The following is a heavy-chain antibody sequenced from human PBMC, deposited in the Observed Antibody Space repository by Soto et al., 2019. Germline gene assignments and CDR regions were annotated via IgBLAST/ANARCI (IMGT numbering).Heavy chain of an antibody. Sequence: ASVKVSCKASGYIFTDYYMHWVRQAPGQGLEWMGGINPIFGTANYAQKFQGRVTITADESTSTAYMELSSLRSEDTAVYYCATLVHWGQGTVVTVSS. CDR1: GYIFTDYY. V-gene: IGHV1-69*13. CDR3: ATLVH. D-gene: IGHD2-2*01. CDR2: INPIFGTA. J-gene: IGHJ4*02.